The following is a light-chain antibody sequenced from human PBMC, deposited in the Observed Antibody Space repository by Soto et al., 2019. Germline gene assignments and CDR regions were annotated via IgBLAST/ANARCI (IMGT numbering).Light chain of an antibody. CDR2: GAS. V-gene: IGKV3-20*01. CDR1: QSVSSSY. J-gene: IGKJ5*01. CDR3: QQHGISHIT. Sequence: EIVLTQSPGTLSLSPGERATLSCRASQSVSSSYLAWYQQRRGQAPRLLIHGASNRATGIPDRFSGSGSGTDFTLTISRLEPEDSAVYYCQQHGISHITFGQGTRLEIK.